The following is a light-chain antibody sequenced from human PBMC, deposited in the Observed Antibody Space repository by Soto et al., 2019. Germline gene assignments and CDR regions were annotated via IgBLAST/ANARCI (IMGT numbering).Light chain of an antibody. Sequence: DIQLTQSPSFLSASVGDRVTITCRASQDIANYLAWYQQKPGKAPKFLIYATSTFQSGVPSRFSGSGSGTEFTLTISTLQPEDFATYYCQQSYSPPPVTFGQGTRLEIK. V-gene: IGKV1-9*01. CDR2: ATS. CDR1: QDIANY. J-gene: IGKJ5*01. CDR3: QQSYSPPPVT.